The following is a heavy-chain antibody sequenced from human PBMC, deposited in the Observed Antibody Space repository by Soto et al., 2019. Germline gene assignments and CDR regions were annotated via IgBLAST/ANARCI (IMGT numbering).Heavy chain of an antibody. CDR2: ISYDGSNK. Sequence: PGGSLRLSCAASGFTFSSYGMHWVRQAPGKGLEWVAVISYDGSNKYYAASVKGRFTISRDNSKNTLYLQMNSLRAEDTAVYYCAKDSLGVLLWFGELNYFDYWGQGTLVTV. V-gene: IGHV3-30*18. J-gene: IGHJ4*02. CDR3: AKDSLGVLLWFGELNYFDY. CDR1: GFTFSSYG. D-gene: IGHD3-10*01.